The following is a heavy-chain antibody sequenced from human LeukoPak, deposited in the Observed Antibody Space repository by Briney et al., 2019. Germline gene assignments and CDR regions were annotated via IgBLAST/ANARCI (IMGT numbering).Heavy chain of an antibody. Sequence: GGSLRLSCAASGFTVSSNYMSWVRQAPGKGLVWVSRINSDGSSTSYADSVKGRFTISRDNAKNTLYLQMNSLRAEDTAVYYCARDGVTITYYFDYWGQGTLVTVSS. J-gene: IGHJ4*02. CDR2: INSDGSST. CDR1: GFTVSSNY. D-gene: IGHD4-23*01. V-gene: IGHV3-74*01. CDR3: ARDGVTITYYFDY.